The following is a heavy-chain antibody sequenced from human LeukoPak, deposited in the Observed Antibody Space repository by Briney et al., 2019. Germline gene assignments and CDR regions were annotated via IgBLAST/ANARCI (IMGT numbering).Heavy chain of an antibody. CDR1: GFTFRSYA. V-gene: IGHV3-23*01. CDR3: AKTTAGYSSGRYPGWPVDY. Sequence: GGSLRLSCGASGFTFRSYAICGRRQAPGKGLEWVSGISGSGGDTYFADSVKGRFTISRDNSKNTVFLQMDSLRAEDTAVYYCAKTTAGYSSGRYPGWPVDYWGQGTLVTVSS. D-gene: IGHD6-19*01. CDR2: ISGSGGDT. J-gene: IGHJ4*02.